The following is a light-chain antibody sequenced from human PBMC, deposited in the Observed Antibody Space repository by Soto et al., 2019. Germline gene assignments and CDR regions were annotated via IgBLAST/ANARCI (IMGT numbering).Light chain of an antibody. J-gene: IGKJ1*01. CDR3: QQRSDWPWT. CDR1: RSVISY. CDR2: EAS. Sequence: QTFSPRQRPTPSCRARRSVISYLAWYQQKPGQAPRLLIYEASNRATCIPATFSGGGSGTDFTLTSCRLEPEEFAVYYCQQRSDWPWTFGQGTKV. V-gene: IGKV3-11*01.